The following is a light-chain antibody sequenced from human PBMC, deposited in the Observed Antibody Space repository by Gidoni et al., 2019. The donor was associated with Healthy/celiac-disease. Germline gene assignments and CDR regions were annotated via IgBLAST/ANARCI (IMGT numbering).Light chain of an antibody. J-gene: IGLJ2*01. V-gene: IGLV2-23*01. CDR1: SSDVGSYNL. CDR2: EGS. Sequence: QSALTQPASVSGSPGQAITISCTGTSSDVGSYNLVSWYQQHPGKAPKHMIYEGSKRPSGVSNRCSGSKSGNTASLTISGRQAEDEADYYCCSYAGSSTLVFGGGTKLTVL. CDR3: CSYAGSSTLV.